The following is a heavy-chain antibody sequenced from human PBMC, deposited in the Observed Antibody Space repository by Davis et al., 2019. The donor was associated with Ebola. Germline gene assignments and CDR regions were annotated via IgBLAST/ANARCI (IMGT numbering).Heavy chain of an antibody. CDR2: INPSGGST. CDR1: GYTFNTYY. J-gene: IGHJ4*02. Sequence: ASVKVSCKASGYTFNTYYIHWVRQAPGQGLEWMGIINPSGGSTTYAQKFQGRVTMTRDTSTRTVYMELSSLRSEDTAVYYCARAPTWSEINYYCLDYWGQGTLVTVSS. V-gene: IGHV1-46*02. D-gene: IGHD3-22*01. CDR3: ARAPTWSEINYYCLDY.